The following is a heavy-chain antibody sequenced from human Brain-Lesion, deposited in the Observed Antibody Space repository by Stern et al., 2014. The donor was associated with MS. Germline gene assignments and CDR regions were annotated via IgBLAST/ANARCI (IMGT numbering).Heavy chain of an antibody. D-gene: IGHD3-3*01. V-gene: IGHV1-2*02. J-gene: IGHJ6*02. CDR2: TNPTTGST. CDR1: GYIFTGYY. CDR3: ARDQRGITIFGVVTDYYYLGMDV. Sequence: VQLLESGGEVKKPGASVKVSCKTSGYIFTGYYIHWVRQAPGQGLEWVAWTNPTTGSTTYVQKFQGRVTMSRDTSISTAYVELSSLTSDDTAVYYCARDQRGITIFGVVTDYYYLGMDVWGQGTTVTVSS.